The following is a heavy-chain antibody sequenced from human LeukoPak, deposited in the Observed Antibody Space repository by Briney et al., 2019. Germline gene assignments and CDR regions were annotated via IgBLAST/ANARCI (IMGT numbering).Heavy chain of an antibody. CDR2: INHSGST. V-gene: IGHV4-34*01. Sequence: SETLSLTCAVYGGSFSGYYWSWIRQPPGKGLEWIGAINHSGSTNYNPSLKSRVTISVDTSKNQFSLKLSSVTAADTAVYYCARDRVGSLHYYYYYGMDVWGQGTTVTVSS. D-gene: IGHD6-13*01. CDR3: ARDRVGSLHYYYYYGMDV. J-gene: IGHJ6*02. CDR1: GGSFSGYY.